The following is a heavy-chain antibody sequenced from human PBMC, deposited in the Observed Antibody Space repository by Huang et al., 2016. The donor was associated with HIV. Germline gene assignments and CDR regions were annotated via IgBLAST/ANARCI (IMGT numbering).Heavy chain of an antibody. Sequence: EVQLVQSGAEVKKSGESLKLSCKGTGYSFTSYWSGWVRQMPGKGREWMGVIDAGDSDTRYSPSFQGQVTISADKSITNAYLQWSSLKASDTAMYYCARQDMEYGMDVWGQGTTVTVSS. CDR1: GYSFTSYW. CDR2: IDAGDSDT. J-gene: IGHJ6*02. D-gene: IGHD2-15*01. V-gene: IGHV5-51*01. CDR3: ARQDMEYGMDV.